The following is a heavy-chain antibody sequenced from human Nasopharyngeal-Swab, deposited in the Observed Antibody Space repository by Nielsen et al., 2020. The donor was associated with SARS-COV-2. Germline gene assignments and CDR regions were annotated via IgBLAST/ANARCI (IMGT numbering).Heavy chain of an antibody. CDR2: ISYEGSLK. CDR1: GFTFNNYG. J-gene: IGHJ4*02. Sequence: GESLKISCAVPGFTFNNYGMHWVRQAPGKGLEWVALISYEGSLKYYADSVKGRFTISRDSSKNTVYLQMNSLRPEDTAVYYCARRRPILHLGEFSSSFDSWGQGTLVTVSS. D-gene: IGHD3-16*01. CDR3: ARRRPILHLGEFSSSFDS. V-gene: IGHV3-30*03.